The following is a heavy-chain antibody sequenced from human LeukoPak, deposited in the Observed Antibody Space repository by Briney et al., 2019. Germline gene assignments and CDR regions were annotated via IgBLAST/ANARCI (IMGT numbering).Heavy chain of an antibody. CDR2: ISAYNGNT. D-gene: IGHD6-19*01. Sequence: ASVKVSCKASGYTFTGYYMHWVRQAPGQGLEWMGWISAYNGNTNYAQKLQGRVTMTTDTSTSTAYMELRSLRSDDTAVYYCARDRKIAVAVDAFDIWGQGTMVTVSS. CDR1: GYTFTGYY. V-gene: IGHV1-18*04. J-gene: IGHJ3*02. CDR3: ARDRKIAVAVDAFDI.